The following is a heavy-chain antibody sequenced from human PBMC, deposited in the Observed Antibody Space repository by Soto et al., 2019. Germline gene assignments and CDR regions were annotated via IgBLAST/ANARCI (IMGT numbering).Heavy chain of an antibody. Sequence: QVQLVESGGGVVPPGRSLRLSCAASGISFKKYTMHWVRQAPGKGLEWVAGILSDGKKKYYADSVQGRFTISRDNSKNTLYVQRNSLRPDDTALYYCARDDADHIAYWGQGTLVTVSS. CDR3: ARDDADHIAY. D-gene: IGHD2-21*01. CDR2: ILSDGKKK. CDR1: GISFKKYT. V-gene: IGHV3-30*04. J-gene: IGHJ4*02.